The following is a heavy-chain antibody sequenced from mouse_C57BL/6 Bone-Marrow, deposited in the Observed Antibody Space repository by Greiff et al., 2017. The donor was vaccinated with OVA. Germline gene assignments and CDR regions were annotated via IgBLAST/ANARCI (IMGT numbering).Heavy chain of an antibody. CDR3: ARDLAY. Sequence: EVKVEESGGGLVKPGGSLKLSCAASGFTFSSYAMSWVRQTPEKRLEWVATISDGGSYTYYPDNVKGRFTISRDNAKNNLYLQMSHLKSEDTAMYYCARDLAYWGQGTLVTVSA. CDR1: GFTFSSYA. V-gene: IGHV5-4*01. CDR2: ISDGGSYT. J-gene: IGHJ3*01.